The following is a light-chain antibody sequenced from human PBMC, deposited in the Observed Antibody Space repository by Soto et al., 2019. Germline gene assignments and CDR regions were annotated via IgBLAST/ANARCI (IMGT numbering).Light chain of an antibody. CDR1: QSVSSNY. J-gene: IGKJ1*01. CDR3: QQYGSSPKT. Sequence: EIVLTQSPGTLSLSPGERATLSCRASQSVSSNYLAWFQQKPGQAPRLLIYTASSRATGIPDRFGGSGSGTDFTLTISRLEPEDFAVYYCQQYGSSPKTFGQGTKVEI. CDR2: TAS. V-gene: IGKV3-20*01.